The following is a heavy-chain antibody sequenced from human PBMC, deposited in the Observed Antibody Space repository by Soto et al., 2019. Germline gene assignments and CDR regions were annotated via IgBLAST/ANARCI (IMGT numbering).Heavy chain of an antibody. V-gene: IGHV3-21*01. CDR3: AREDRSGWSYFDY. J-gene: IGHJ4*02. CDR1: GFTFSSYS. Sequence: GGSLRLSCAASGFTFSSYSMNWVRQAPGKGLEWVSSISSSSSYIYYADSVKGRFTISRDNAKNSLYLQMNSLRAEDTAVYYCAREDRSGWSYFDYWGQGTLVTVSS. CDR2: ISSSSSYI. D-gene: IGHD6-19*01.